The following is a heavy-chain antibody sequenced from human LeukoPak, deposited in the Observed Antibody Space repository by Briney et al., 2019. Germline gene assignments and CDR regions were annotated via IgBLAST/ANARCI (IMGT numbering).Heavy chain of an antibody. V-gene: IGHV4-38-2*02. Sequence: PSETLSLTCTVSGYSISTGYYWDWIRQPPGKGLEWIGEINHSGSTNYNPSLKSRVTISVDTSKNQFSLKLSSVTAADTAVYYCASRPHLIWFRMNWFDPWGQGTLVTVSS. J-gene: IGHJ5*02. CDR1: GYSISTGYY. CDR3: ASRPHLIWFRMNWFDP. D-gene: IGHD3-10*01. CDR2: INHSGST.